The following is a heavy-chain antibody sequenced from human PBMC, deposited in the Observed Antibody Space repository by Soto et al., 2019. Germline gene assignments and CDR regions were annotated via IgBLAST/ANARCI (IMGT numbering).Heavy chain of an antibody. CDR3: AKDRVIPSVVVPAASAEYFQH. Sequence: GGSLRLSCAASGFTFSSYAMSWVRQAPGKGLEWVSAISGSGGSTYYADSVKGRFTISRDNSKNTLYLQMNSLRAEDTAVYYCAKDRVIPSVVVPAASAEYFQHWGQGTLVTVSS. CDR1: GFTFSSYA. D-gene: IGHD2-2*01. V-gene: IGHV3-23*01. J-gene: IGHJ1*01. CDR2: ISGSGGST.